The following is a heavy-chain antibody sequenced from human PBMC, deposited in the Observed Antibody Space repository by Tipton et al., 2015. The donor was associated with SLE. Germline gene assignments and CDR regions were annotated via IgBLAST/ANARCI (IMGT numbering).Heavy chain of an antibody. Sequence: QSGAEVKKPGASVRVSCRTSGNTFTTYFMHWVRQAPGQGLEWMGIINPSGTTTTYAQKFQGGVTMTTDTSTSTVYMDLRSLRFEDTAVYYCARGEWSIGFDYWGQGSLVTVSS. CDR2: INPSGTTT. CDR3: ARGEWSIGFDY. CDR1: GNTFTTYF. D-gene: IGHD3-3*01. V-gene: IGHV1-46*01. J-gene: IGHJ4*01.